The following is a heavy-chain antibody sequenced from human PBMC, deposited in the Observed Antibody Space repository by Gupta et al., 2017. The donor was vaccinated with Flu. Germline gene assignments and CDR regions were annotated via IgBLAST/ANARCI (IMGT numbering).Heavy chain of an antibody. D-gene: IGHD3-3*01. CDR2: IWNDGSDK. V-gene: IGHV3-33*01. CDR3: AGEPSFSDTVFGVVKVFFYHMDV. Sequence: QAPGKGLEWVAVIWNDGSDKYYADSVKGRFTISRDNSKNTLYLQMSSRRAEDTAVYYCAGEPSFSDTVFGVVKVFFYHMDVWGKGTAVTVSS. J-gene: IGHJ6*03.